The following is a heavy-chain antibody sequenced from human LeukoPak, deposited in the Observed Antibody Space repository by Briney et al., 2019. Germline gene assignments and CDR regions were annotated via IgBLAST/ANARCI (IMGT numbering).Heavy chain of an antibody. D-gene: IGHD3-10*01. Sequence: SETLSLTCTVSGGSISSSSYYWGWIRQPPGKGLEWIGSIYYSGSTYYNPSLKSRVTISVDTSKNQFSLKLSSVTAADTAVYYCARRRDYYGPGSYLNWFDPWGQGTLVTVSS. CDR2: IYYSGST. J-gene: IGHJ5*02. CDR3: ARRRDYYGPGSYLNWFDP. CDR1: GGSISSSSYY. V-gene: IGHV4-39*01.